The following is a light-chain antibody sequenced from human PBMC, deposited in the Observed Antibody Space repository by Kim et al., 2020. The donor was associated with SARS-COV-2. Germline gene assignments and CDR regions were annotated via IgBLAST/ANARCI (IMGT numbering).Light chain of an antibody. CDR3: QQYNDWPT. CDR2: GAS. V-gene: IGKV3-15*01. J-gene: IGKJ2*01. CDR1: QSIGTS. Sequence: LSLSPGESATLSCSASQSIGTSLAWYQQKPRQAPRLLIYGASTRATDIPIRFSGSGSGTEFTLTISSLQSEDFAAYYCQQYNDWPTFGQGTKLEI.